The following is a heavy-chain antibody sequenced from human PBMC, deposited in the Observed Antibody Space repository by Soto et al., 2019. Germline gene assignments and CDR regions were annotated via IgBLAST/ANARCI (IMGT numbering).Heavy chain of an antibody. CDR2: FDPEDGET. CDR1: GYTLTELS. D-gene: IGHD3-10*01. J-gene: IGHJ6*03. CDR3: ASWLPSYYPNYYYYYMDV. Sequence: ASVKVSCKVSGYTLTELSMHWVRQAPGKGLEWMGGFDPEDGETIYAQKFQGRVTMTEDTSTDTAYMELSSLRSEDTAVYYCASWLPSYYPNYYYYYMDVWGKGTTVTVSS. V-gene: IGHV1-24*01.